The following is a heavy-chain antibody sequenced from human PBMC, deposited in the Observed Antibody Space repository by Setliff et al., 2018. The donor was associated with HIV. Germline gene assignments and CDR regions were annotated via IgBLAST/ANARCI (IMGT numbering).Heavy chain of an antibody. V-gene: IGHV7-4-1*02. CDR3: ARALYGDYGGDLNWLDP. CDR1: GYTFTNYG. J-gene: IGHJ5*02. Sequence: ASVKVSCKASGYTFTNYGITWVRQAPGQGLEWMGWINTNSGSPTYAQAFTGRFLFSVDTVVATAYLQINNLKTEDTAVYYCARALYGDYGGDLNWLDPWGQGTRVTVSS. D-gene: IGHD4-17*01. CDR2: INTNSGSP.